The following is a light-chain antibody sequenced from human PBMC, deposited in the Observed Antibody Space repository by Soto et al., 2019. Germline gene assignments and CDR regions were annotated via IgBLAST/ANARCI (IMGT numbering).Light chain of an antibody. V-gene: IGKV1-27*01. CDR2: AAS. CDR3: QNYSSVPV. CDR1: QGIRNF. Sequence: DIQMTQSPTSLSASVGDRVTITCRASQGIRNFVAWYQQKPGKAPKLLIYAASTLQSGVPSRFSGSGSGTDFTLTLNSLQPEDVATYYSQNYSSVPVFGPGTKVEIK. J-gene: IGKJ3*01.